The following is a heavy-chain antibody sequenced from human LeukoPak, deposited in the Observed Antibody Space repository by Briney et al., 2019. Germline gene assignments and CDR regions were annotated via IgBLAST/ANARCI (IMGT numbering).Heavy chain of an antibody. Sequence: PGGSLRLSCAASGFTFSNAWMAWVRQAPGKGLEWVGRIRSKTDGGTIDYAAPVKDRFTISRDDSKNTLYLQMNSLEIEDTAVYFCTTDRTMKGYWGQGTLVTVSP. V-gene: IGHV3-15*01. CDR2: IRSKTDGGTI. D-gene: IGHD3-22*01. CDR3: TTDRTMKGY. J-gene: IGHJ4*02. CDR1: GFTFSNAW.